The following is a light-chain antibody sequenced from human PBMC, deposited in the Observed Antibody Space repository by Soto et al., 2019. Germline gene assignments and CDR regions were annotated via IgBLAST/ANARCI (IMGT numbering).Light chain of an antibody. V-gene: IGKV3-11*01. Sequence: EIVLTQSPATLSLSPGERATLSCRASQSVSSYLAWYQQKPGQAPRLLIYGASSRATGIPARFSGSGSGTDFTLTISSLEPEDFAVYYCQQRSNWPLMYTFGQGTKLEIK. CDR3: QQRSNWPLMYT. J-gene: IGKJ2*01. CDR1: QSVSSY. CDR2: GAS.